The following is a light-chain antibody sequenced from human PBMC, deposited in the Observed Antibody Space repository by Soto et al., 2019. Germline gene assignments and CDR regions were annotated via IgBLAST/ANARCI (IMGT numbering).Light chain of an antibody. Sequence: DIVMTQSPLSLPVTPGEPASISCRSSQSLLHTNGYNYLDWYLQKPGQSPQLLIYLGSDRASGVPDRFSGSGSGTEFTLKISRVEPEDVGVYYCMQTLPIPFTFGQGTKLEIK. CDR2: LGS. CDR1: QSLLHTNGYNY. V-gene: IGKV2-28*01. CDR3: MQTLPIPFT. J-gene: IGKJ2*01.